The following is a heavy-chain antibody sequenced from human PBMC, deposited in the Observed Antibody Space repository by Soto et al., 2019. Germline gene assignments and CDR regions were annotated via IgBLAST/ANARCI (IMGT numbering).Heavy chain of an antibody. J-gene: IGHJ5*02. CDR1: GGSVSSGSYY. Sequence: SETLSLTCTVSGGSVSSGSYYWSWIRQPPGKGLEWIGYIYYSGSTNYNPSLKSRVTISVDTSKNQFSLKLSSVTAADTAVYYCAREFTTLNWFAPWGQGTLVTVSS. CDR3: AREFTTLNWFAP. CDR2: IYYSGST. D-gene: IGHD3-22*01. V-gene: IGHV4-61*01.